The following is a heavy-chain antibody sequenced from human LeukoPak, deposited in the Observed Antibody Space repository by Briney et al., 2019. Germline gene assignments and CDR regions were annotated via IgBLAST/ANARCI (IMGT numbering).Heavy chain of an antibody. CDR3: VRYSGDADY. Sequence: GGSLRLSCTASGFTFGEYAMSWFRQAPGKGLEWVGFIRSKVYGGTTEYAASVKGRFTISRDDSKSIAYLQMDSLKSEDTAVYYCVRYSGDADYWGQGTLVTVSS. V-gene: IGHV3-49*03. J-gene: IGHJ4*02. CDR1: GFTFGEYA. CDR2: IRSKVYGGTT. D-gene: IGHD5-12*01.